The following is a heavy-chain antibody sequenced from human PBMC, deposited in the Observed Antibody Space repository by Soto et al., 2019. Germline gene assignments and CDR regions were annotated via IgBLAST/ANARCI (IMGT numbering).Heavy chain of an antibody. CDR2: INHSGST. V-gene: IGHV4-34*01. Sequence: SETLSLTCAVYGGSFSGYYWSWIRQPPGKGLEWIGEINHSGSTNYNPSLKSRVTISVDTSKNQFSLKLSSVTAADTAVYYCARSRIQLWENLDYWGQGTLVTVSS. CDR1: GGSFSGYY. CDR3: ARSRIQLWENLDY. D-gene: IGHD5-18*01. J-gene: IGHJ4*02.